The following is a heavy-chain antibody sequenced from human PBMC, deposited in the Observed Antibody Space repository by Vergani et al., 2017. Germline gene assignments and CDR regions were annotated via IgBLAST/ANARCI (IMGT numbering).Heavy chain of an antibody. Sequence: EVQLVESGGGWVRLGGSLSLSGAASGFTFSNAGWNWVRRAPGKGLEWAGRIKSKTDGGTTDYAAPVKGRFTISRDDSKNTLYLQMNSLKTEDTAVYYCTTERVPAAISPFDYWGQGTLVTVSS. J-gene: IGHJ4*02. V-gene: IGHV3-15*07. CDR3: TTERVPAAISPFDY. CDR2: IKSKTDGGTT. D-gene: IGHD2-2*01. CDR1: GFTFSNAG.